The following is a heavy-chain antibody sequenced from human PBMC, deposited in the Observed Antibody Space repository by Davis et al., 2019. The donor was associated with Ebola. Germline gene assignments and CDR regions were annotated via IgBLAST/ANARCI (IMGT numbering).Heavy chain of an antibody. CDR2: ISSSSSYI. V-gene: IGHV3-21*01. CDR1: GFTFSSYS. Sequence: GGSLRLSCAASGFTFSSYSMNWVRQAPGKGLEWVSSISSSSSYIYYADSVKGRFTISRDNAKNSLYLQMNSLRAEDTAVYYCASSAYYYDSSGPGKYFDYWGQGTLVTVSS. J-gene: IGHJ4*02. CDR3: ASSAYYYDSSGPGKYFDY. D-gene: IGHD3-22*01.